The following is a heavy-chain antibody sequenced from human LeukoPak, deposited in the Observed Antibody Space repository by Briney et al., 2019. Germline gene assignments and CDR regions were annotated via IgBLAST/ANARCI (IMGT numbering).Heavy chain of an antibody. Sequence: PSETLSLTCTVSGGSISSYYWNWIRQPAGKGLEWIGRIYTGGNTNYNPSLKSRVTISIDTSKNQFSLKLRSVTAADTAVYYCAKNYDFWSGYYDMWGQGTMVTVSS. CDR3: AKNYDFWSGYYDM. J-gene: IGHJ3*02. D-gene: IGHD3-3*01. CDR1: GGSISSYY. CDR2: IYTGGNT. V-gene: IGHV4-4*07.